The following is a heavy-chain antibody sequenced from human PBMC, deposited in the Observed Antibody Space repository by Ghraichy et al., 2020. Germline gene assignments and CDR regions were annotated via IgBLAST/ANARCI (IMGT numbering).Heavy chain of an antibody. CDR1: GFSLSTSGVG. Sequence: SGPTLVKPTQTLTLTCTFSGFSLSTSGVGVGWIRQPPGKALEWLALIYWDDDKRYSPSLKSRLTITKDTSKNQVVLTMTNMDPVDTATYYCAHLTEYCTNGVCHPKYYYYYGMDVWGQGTTVTVSS. D-gene: IGHD2-8*01. V-gene: IGHV2-5*02. CDR3: AHLTEYCTNGVCHPKYYYYYGMDV. CDR2: IYWDDDK. J-gene: IGHJ6*02.